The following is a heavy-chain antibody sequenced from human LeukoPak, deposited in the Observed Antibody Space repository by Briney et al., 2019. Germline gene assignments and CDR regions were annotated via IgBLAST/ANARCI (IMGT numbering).Heavy chain of an antibody. V-gene: IGHV4-4*07. D-gene: IGHD6-13*01. CDR2: IYTSGST. CDR3: ARSIAAAGDNWFDP. J-gene: IGHJ5*02. Sequence: SETLSLTCTVSGGSISSYYWSWIRQLAGKGLEWIGRIYTSGSTNYNPSLKSRVTMSVDTSKNQFSLKLSSVTAADTAVYYCARSIAAAGDNWFDPWGQGTLVTVSS. CDR1: GGSISSYY.